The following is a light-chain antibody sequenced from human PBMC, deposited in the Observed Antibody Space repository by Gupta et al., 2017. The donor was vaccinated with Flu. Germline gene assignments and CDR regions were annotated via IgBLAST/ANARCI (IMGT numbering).Light chain of an antibody. V-gene: IGLV1-44*01. CDR3: ATWDVGLDAVL. Sequence: QSVVTQPPSVSGTPGQNVTISCSGSGSSIGINTVSWYQQVPGTTPKLLIHVNDQRPSGVPDRFSGSKSGTSASLAINGLQSEDEADYYCATWDVGLDAVLFGGGTKLTVL. J-gene: IGLJ3*02. CDR1: GSSIGINT. CDR2: VND.